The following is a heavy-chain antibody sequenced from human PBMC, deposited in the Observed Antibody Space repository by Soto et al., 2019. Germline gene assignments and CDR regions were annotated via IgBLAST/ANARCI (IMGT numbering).Heavy chain of an antibody. CDR1: GFTVSSNY. D-gene: IGHD2-2*03. J-gene: IGHJ6*03. Sequence: GGSLRLSCAASGFTVSSNYMSWVRQAPGKGLEWVSVIYSGGSTYYADSVKGRFTISRHNSKNTLYLQMNSLRAEDTAVYYCARVDRGETDEYYYMDVWGKGTTVTVSS. CDR3: ARVDRGETDEYYYMDV. CDR2: IYSGGST. V-gene: IGHV3-53*04.